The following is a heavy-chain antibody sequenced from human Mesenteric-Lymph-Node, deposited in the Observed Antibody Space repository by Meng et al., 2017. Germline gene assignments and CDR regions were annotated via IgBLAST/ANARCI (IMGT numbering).Heavy chain of an antibody. Sequence: SGPTLVKPTQTLTLTCTFSGFSLTTSGVGVGWIRQPPGKALEWLALIYWDDDVRYSPSLKSRLTITKDTSKNQVVLTMTNMDPVDTATYYCAHRLDYLSYYGSGSYPYYFDYWGQGTLVTVSS. CDR1: GFSLTTSGVG. CDR3: AHRLDYLSYYGSGSYPYYFDY. CDR2: IYWDDDV. V-gene: IGHV2-5*02. D-gene: IGHD3-10*01. J-gene: IGHJ4*02.